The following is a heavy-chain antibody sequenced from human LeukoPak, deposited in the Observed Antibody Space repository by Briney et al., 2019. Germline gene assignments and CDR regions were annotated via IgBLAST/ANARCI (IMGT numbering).Heavy chain of an antibody. D-gene: IGHD2-2*01. Sequence: SETLSLTCTVSGGSISRYFWSWIRQPAGKGLEWIGRIYTSGSTNYNPSLKSRVTLSVATSKNQFSLKLRSVTAADTAVYYCAREAGDIVVVPAANWFDPWGQGTLVTVSS. CDR1: GGSISRYF. CDR2: IYTSGST. J-gene: IGHJ5*02. V-gene: IGHV4-4*07. CDR3: AREAGDIVVVPAANWFDP.